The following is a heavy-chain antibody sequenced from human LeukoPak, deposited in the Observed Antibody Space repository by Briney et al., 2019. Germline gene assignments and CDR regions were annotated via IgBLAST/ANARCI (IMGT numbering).Heavy chain of an antibody. CDR1: GGTFSSYA. CDR2: IIPIFGTA. D-gene: IGHD5-12*01. J-gene: IGHJ3*02. CDR3: ASPLLERGYSGYEGPNRADAFDI. Sequence: ASVKVSCKASGGTFSSYAISWVRQAPGQGLEWMGGIIPIFGTANYAQKFQGRVTITADESTSTAYTELSSLRSEDTAVYYCASPLLERGYSGYEGPNRADAFDIWGQGTMVTVSS. V-gene: IGHV1-69*13.